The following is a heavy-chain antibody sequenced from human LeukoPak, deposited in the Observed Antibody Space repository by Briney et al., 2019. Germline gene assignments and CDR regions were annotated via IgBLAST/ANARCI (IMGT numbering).Heavy chain of an antibody. CDR2: IIPIFGTA. D-gene: IGHD4-17*01. CDR3: ARAQGSHDYGDYDWFDP. V-gene: IGHV1-69*13. J-gene: IGHJ5*02. CDR1: GGTFSSYA. Sequence: GASVKVSCKASGGTFSSYAISWVRQAPGQGLEWMGGIIPIFGTANYAQKFQGRVTITADESTSTAYMELSSLRSEDTAVYCCARAQGSHDYGDYDWFDPWGQGTLVTVSS.